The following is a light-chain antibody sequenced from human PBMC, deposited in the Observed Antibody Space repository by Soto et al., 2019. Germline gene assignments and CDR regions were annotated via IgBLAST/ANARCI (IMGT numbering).Light chain of an antibody. V-gene: IGLV2-14*01. CDR2: EIS. CDR3: SSYTTSHTLV. J-gene: IGLJ2*01. CDR1: SSDVGASDY. Sequence: QSALTQPASVSESPGQSITISCTGTSSDVGASDYVSWYQQHPGKAPQLIIYEISNQPSGVSNRFSGSKSGNTASLTISGLQAEDESDYYCSSYTTSHTLVFGGGTKLTVL.